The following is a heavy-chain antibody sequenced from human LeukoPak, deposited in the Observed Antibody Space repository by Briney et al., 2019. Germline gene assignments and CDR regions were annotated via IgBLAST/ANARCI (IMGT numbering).Heavy chain of an antibody. CDR1: GFTFSSYS. J-gene: IGHJ4*02. CDR3: AREYYYASSGYFDY. D-gene: IGHD3-22*01. V-gene: IGHV3-21*01. CDR2: ISSSSSDI. Sequence: PVGSLRLSCAASGFTFSSYSMNWVRQAPGKGLEWVSSISSSSSDIYYADSVKGRFTISSDNAKNSLYLQMNSLRAEDTAVYYCAREYYYASSGYFDYWGQGTLVTVSS.